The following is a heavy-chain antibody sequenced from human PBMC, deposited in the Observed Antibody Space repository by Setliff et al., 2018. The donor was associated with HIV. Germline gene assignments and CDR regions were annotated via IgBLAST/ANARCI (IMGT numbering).Heavy chain of an antibody. CDR3: ARPPEDYAQYFFDR. Sequence: PSETLSLTCTVSDDPINSFYWSWIRQPPGKGLEWIGYIYTSGSTNYNPSLEGRVTISVDTSKNQFSLKLSSVTAADTAVYYCARPPEDYAQYFFDRWGQGTLVTVSS. CDR2: IYTSGST. J-gene: IGHJ4*02. D-gene: IGHD2-2*01. V-gene: IGHV4-4*09. CDR1: DDPINSFY.